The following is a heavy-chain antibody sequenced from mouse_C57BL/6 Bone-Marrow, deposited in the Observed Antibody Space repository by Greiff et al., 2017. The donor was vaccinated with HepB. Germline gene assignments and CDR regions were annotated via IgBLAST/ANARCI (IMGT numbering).Heavy chain of an antibody. CDR2: IDPSDSYT. V-gene: IGHV1-69*01. Sequence: QVHVKQPGAELVMPGASVKLSCTASGYTFTSYWMHWVKQRPGQGLEWIGEIDPSDSYTNYNQKFKGKSPLTVDKSSSTAYMPLSSLTSEDSAVYYGARDYYGSSWGYAMDYWGQGTSVTVSS. J-gene: IGHJ4*01. D-gene: IGHD1-1*01. CDR3: ARDYYGSSWGYAMDY. CDR1: GYTFTSYW.